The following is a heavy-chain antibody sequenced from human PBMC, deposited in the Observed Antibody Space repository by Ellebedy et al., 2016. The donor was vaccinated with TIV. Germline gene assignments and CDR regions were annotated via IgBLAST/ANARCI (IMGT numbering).Heavy chain of an antibody. J-gene: IGHJ3*02. Sequence: MPSETLSLTCTISGASLSDYYWSWIRQPPGKGLEWIGYIDFSGTTSYNPSLKRPLTMSVDTAKNQFSLKLNSVTAADAAVYFCARHAKGDDYFGSERLEQWLAGGVFGTWGPGKMVTVSS. CDR1: GASLSDYY. CDR2: IDFSGTT. V-gene: IGHV4-59*08. CDR3: ARHAKGDDYFGSERLEQWLAGGVFGT. D-gene: IGHD6-19*01.